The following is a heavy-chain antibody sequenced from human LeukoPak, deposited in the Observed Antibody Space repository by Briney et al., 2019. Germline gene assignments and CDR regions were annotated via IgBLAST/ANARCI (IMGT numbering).Heavy chain of an antibody. Sequence: GASVKVSCKASAATFSGYAITWVRQAPRQGLECMGGIIPILGTANYAQKFQGRVTITADESTSTAYMELSSLRSEDTAVYYCARLGLGPWEDYGMDVWAKGPRSPSP. D-gene: IGHD1-26*01. J-gene: IGHJ6*02. CDR1: AATFSGYA. CDR3: ARLGLGPWEDYGMDV. CDR2: IIPILGTA. V-gene: IGHV1-69*13.